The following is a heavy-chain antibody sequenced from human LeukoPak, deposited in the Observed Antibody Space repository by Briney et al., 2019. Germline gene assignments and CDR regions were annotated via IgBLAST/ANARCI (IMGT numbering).Heavy chain of an antibody. CDR1: GVSISSSSYY. D-gene: IGHD3-3*01. J-gene: IGHJ6*03. CDR3: ARRVTIFGVDRAYYYMDV. V-gene: IGHV4-39*01. CDR2: IYYSGST. Sequence: SETLSLTCTVSGVSISSSSYYWGWIRQPPGKGLEWIGSIYYSGSTCYNPSLKSRVTISVDTSKNQFSLKLSSVTAADTAVYYCARRVTIFGVDRAYYYMDVWGKGNTVTVSS.